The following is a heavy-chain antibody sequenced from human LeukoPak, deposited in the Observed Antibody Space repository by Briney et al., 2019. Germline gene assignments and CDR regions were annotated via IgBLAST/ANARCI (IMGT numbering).Heavy chain of an antibody. J-gene: IGHJ5*02. Sequence: SETLSLTCAVSGYSISSGYYWGWIRQPPGKGLEWIGTISHSGTTCYNPSLRSRVTISLDTSENQFSLKLYSVTAADTAVYYCARFESTSGRGFDPWGQGTLVTVSS. CDR3: ARFESTSGRGFDP. D-gene: IGHD2-2*01. CDR2: ISHSGTT. CDR1: GYSISSGYY. V-gene: IGHV4-38-2*01.